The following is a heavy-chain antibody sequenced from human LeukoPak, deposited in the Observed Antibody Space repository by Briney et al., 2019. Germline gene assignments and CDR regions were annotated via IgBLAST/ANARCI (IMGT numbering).Heavy chain of an antibody. D-gene: IGHD3-9*01. J-gene: IGHJ4*02. CDR1: GFTFSSYA. CDR2: ISYDGSNK. CDR3: AREEPLTGYYM. Sequence: GGSLRLSCAASGFTFSSYAMHWVRQAPGKGLEWVAVISYDGSNKYYADSVKGRFTISRDNSKNTLYLQMNSLRAEDTAVYYCAREEPLTGYYMWGQGTLVTVSS. V-gene: IGHV3-30*04.